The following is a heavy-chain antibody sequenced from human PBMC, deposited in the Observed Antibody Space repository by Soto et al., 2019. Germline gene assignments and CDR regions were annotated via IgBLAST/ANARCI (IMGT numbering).Heavy chain of an antibody. CDR1: GFTFSSYA. D-gene: IGHD4-17*01. CDR2: ISGSGGST. CDR3: AKDRTPVTTVVTPNFDY. J-gene: IGHJ4*02. V-gene: IGHV3-23*04. Sequence: EVQLVESGGDLVQPGGSLRLSCAPSGFTFSSYAMSWVRQAPGKGLEWVSAISGSGGSTYYADSVKGRFTISRDNPKNTLYLQMNSLRAEDTAVYYCAKDRTPVTTVVTPNFDYWGQGTLVTVSS.